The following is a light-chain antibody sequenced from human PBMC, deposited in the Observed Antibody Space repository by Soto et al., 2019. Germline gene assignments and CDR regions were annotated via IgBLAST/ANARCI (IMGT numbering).Light chain of an antibody. CDR2: ATS. Sequence: DLQMTQSPSSLSASVGDRVTITCRASQTIGKFLHWYQQKPGKAPKLLIYATSDLQSGVPSRFSGSGSGTDFTLTISTLQPEDFATYHCQQTYRTPLTFGGGTKVEI. V-gene: IGKV1-39*01. J-gene: IGKJ4*01. CDR3: QQTYRTPLT. CDR1: QTIGKF.